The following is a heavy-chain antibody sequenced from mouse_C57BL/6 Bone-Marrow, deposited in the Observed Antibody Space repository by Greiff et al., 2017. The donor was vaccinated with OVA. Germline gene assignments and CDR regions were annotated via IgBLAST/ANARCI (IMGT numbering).Heavy chain of an antibody. CDR3: AREDGYPWYFDV. V-gene: IGHV3-6*01. CDR1: GYSITSGYY. Sequence: EVHLVESGPGLVKPSQSLSLTCSVTGYSITSGYYWNWIRQFPGNKLEWMGYISYDGSNNYNPSLKNRISITRDTSKNQFFLKLNSVTTEDTATYYCAREDGYPWYFDVWGTGTTVTVSS. J-gene: IGHJ1*03. CDR2: ISYDGSN. D-gene: IGHD2-3*01.